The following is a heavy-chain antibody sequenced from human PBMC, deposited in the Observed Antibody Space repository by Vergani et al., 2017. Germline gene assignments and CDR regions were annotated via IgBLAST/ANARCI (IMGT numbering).Heavy chain of an antibody. V-gene: IGHV1-24*01. CDR2: FDPEDGET. CDR3: APRIVGATTGYFDY. J-gene: IGHJ4*02. CDR1: GYTFTGYY. Sequence: QVQLVQSGAEVKKPGASVKVSCKASGYTFTGYYMHWVRQAPGQGLEWMGGFDPEDGETIYAQKFQGRVTMTEDTSTDTAYMELSSLRSEDTAVYYCAPRIVGATTGYFDYWGQGTLVTVSS. D-gene: IGHD1-26*01.